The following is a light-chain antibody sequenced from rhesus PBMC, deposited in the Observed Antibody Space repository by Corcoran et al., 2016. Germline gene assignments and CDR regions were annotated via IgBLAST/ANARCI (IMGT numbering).Light chain of an antibody. CDR2: KAS. J-gene: IGKJ1*01. V-gene: IGKV1-74*01. CDR3: QHGYGTPWT. CDR1: EKVKNY. Sequence: DIQMTQSPSSLSASLGDRVTLTCRAREKVKNYVKWYQQQPGKTPKLLIYKASTFQSGVQSRFSGSGSGTAYTFTISSLQPEDVATYYCQHGYGTPWTFGQGTKVEIK.